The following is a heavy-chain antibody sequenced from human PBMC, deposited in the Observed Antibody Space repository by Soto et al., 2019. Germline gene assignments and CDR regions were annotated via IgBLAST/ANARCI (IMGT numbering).Heavy chain of an antibody. D-gene: IGHD2-2*01. CDR3: APTTFLVPGAFDI. J-gene: IGHJ3*02. V-gene: IGHV1-2*02. CDR2: INPNSGGT. Sequence: ASVKVSCKASGYTFTGYYMHWVRQAPGQGLEWMGWINPNSGGTNYAQKFQGRVTMTRDTSISTAYMELSSLRSEDTAVYYCAPTTFLVPGAFDIWGQGKMVTVSS. CDR1: GYTFTGYY.